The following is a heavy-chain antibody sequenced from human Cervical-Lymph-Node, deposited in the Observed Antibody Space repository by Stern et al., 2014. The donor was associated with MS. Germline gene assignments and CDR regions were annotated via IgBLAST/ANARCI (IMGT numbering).Heavy chain of an antibody. CDR3: ARDRHQWFGEFSYYGMDV. CDR2: INTNSGNP. CDR1: GYAFNTYA. V-gene: IGHV7-4-1*02. J-gene: IGHJ6*02. Sequence: QVQLVESGSELKKPGASVKVSCKASGYAFNTYAMNWVRQAPGQGLEWMGWINTNSGNPTYAQGFTGRFVFSLDTSVSTAYLQISSLKAEDTAVYYCARDRHQWFGEFSYYGMDVWGQGTTVTVSS. D-gene: IGHD3-10*01.